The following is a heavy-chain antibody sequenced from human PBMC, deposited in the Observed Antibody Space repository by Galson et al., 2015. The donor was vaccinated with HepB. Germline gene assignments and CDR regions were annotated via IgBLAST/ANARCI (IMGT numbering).Heavy chain of an antibody. CDR2: ISGGGGYT. V-gene: IGHV3-23*01. J-gene: IGHJ4*02. CDR3: ARGTSYDFWSGFYTDY. CDR1: GFTVSSYA. D-gene: IGHD3-3*01. Sequence: SLRLSCAASGFTVSSYAMTWVRQAPGKGLEWVSGISGGGGYTYYADSVKGRFTMSRDNSKETLYLQMNSLRAEDTAVYYCARGTSYDFWSGFYTDYWGQGTLVTVSS.